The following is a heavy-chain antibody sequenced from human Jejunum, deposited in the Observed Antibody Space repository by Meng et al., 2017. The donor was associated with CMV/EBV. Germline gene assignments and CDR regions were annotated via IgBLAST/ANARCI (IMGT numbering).Heavy chain of an antibody. J-gene: IGHJ4*02. CDR2: IHDTGST. Sequence: QVQLQDSCPGLVKPSQTLSLTCSVSGGSIGSGDYYWSWIRQPPGKGLEWIGYIHDTGSTYYNPSLKSRVDISLGTSRNHFSLTLSSVTAEDTAVYVCARGSIFVSFDSWGQGTLVTVSS. D-gene: IGHD3-3*01. CDR3: ARGSIFVSFDS. CDR1: GGSIGSGDYY. V-gene: IGHV4-30-4*08.